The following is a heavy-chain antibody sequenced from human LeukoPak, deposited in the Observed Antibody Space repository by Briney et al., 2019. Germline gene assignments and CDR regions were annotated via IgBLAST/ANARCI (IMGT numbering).Heavy chain of an antibody. CDR1: GFPFTNAC. J-gene: IGHJ4*02. CDR3: CTVGGDNDVWLTYYYGY. D-gene: IGHD3-3*01. CDR2: IRSQGFVGTT. V-gene: IGHV3-15*01. Sequence: GGSLRLSCAASGFPFTNACMTWVRLAPGKGREWVGPIRSQGFVGTTDYAAPVRGRFTISMYDSEEKVYLNMDSVKIEDTAVYYCCTVGGDNDVWLTYYYGYWGQGTRVTVSS.